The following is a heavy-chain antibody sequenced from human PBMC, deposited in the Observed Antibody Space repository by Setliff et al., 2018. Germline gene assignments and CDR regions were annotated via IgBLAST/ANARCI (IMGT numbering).Heavy chain of an antibody. J-gene: IGHJ4*02. CDR3: AKGGTYRYFDF. V-gene: IGHV4-59*01. Sequence: LSLTCTVSGGPFSGASIWSWIRQPPGKGLEFIGDVYHSGTAKYDPSLESRAIMSVDASKNEISLKLKSVTAADTAVYYCAKGGTYRYFDFWGQGALVTVSS. CDR2: VYHSGTA. CDR1: GGPFSGAS. D-gene: IGHD1-1*01.